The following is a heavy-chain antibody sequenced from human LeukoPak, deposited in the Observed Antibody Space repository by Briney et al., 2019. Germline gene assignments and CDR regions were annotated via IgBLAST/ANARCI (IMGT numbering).Heavy chain of an antibody. Sequence: GASVKVSCKASGHTFTSYYMHWVRQAPGQGLEWMGIINPSGGSTSYAQKFQGRVTMTRDTSTSTVYMELSSLRSEDTAVYYCARANTMIVVPAESYYYYGMDVWGQGTTVTVSS. V-gene: IGHV1-46*01. CDR3: ARANTMIVVPAESYYYYGMDV. CDR1: GHTFTSYY. J-gene: IGHJ6*02. CDR2: INPSGGST. D-gene: IGHD3-22*01.